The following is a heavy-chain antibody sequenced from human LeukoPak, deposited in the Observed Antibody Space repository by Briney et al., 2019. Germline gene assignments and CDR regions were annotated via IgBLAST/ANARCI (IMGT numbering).Heavy chain of an antibody. J-gene: IGHJ3*02. CDR3: ARMKLGYCSGGSCYRLGGAFDI. CDR1: GGSISNDY. V-gene: IGHV4-59*08. D-gene: IGHD2-15*01. Sequence: SETLSLTCTVSGGSISNDYWSWVRQPPGKGLEWIGDIYYTGSTNYKSSLKSRVTISVDTSKNQFSLKLSSVTAADTAVYYCARMKLGYCSGGSCYRLGGAFDIWGQGTMVTVSS. CDR2: IYYTGST.